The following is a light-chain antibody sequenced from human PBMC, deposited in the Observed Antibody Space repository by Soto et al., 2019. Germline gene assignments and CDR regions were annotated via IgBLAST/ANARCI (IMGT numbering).Light chain of an antibody. V-gene: IGKV1-39*01. CDR3: QQRYSTFLP. CDR1: QSISSY. Sequence: DIQMTQSPAYLSASVGDRVTITCRASQSISSYLNGYQQKPGKAPKXLIYAASSLQSGVPSRFSGSGSGTDFTLTISCLKPEDFATDECQQRYSTFLPFGGGTKVDIK. J-gene: IGKJ4*01. CDR2: AAS.